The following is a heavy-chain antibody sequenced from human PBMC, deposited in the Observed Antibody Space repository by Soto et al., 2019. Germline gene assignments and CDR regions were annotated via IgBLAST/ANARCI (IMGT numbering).Heavy chain of an antibody. CDR1: GFTFSSYS. CDR2: ISSSSSYI. J-gene: IGHJ6*02. D-gene: IGHD3-3*01. Sequence: PGGSLRLSCAASGFTFSSYSMNWVRQAPEKGLEWVSSISSSSSYIYYADSVKGRFTISRDNAKNSLYLQMNSLRAEDTAVYYCARDYGYYDFWSGYPKPDYGMDVWGQGTTVTVSS. V-gene: IGHV3-21*01. CDR3: ARDYGYYDFWSGYPKPDYGMDV.